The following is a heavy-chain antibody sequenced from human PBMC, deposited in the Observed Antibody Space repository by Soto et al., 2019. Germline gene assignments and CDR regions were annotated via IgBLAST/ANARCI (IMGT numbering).Heavy chain of an antibody. D-gene: IGHD6-19*01. J-gene: IGHJ5*02. CDR2: IYWDDDK. Sequence: QISLKESGPTLVHPTQTLTLTCTFSGFSLSTTGMGVGWFRQPPGKALEWLVLIYWDDDKRYSPSLASRLAITKDISTQQVVLTMTNIDPVDKATYYCVHRPQYHGSGWYGWFDPWGQGTLVTVSS. CDR1: GFSLSTTGMG. V-gene: IGHV2-5*02. CDR3: VHRPQYHGSGWYGWFDP.